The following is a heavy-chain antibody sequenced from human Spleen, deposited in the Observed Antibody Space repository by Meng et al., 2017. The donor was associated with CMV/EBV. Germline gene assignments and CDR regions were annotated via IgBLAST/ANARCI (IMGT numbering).Heavy chain of an antibody. Sequence: GGSLRLSCAASGFTFSSYSMNWVRQAPGKGLEWVSSISSSSYIYYADSVKGRFTISRDNAKNSLYLQMNSLRAEDTAVYYCARGIDYYDSSGNDYWGQGTLVTVSS. CDR1: GFTFSSYS. CDR2: ISSSSYI. J-gene: IGHJ4*02. V-gene: IGHV3-21*01. CDR3: ARGIDYYDSSGNDY. D-gene: IGHD3-22*01.